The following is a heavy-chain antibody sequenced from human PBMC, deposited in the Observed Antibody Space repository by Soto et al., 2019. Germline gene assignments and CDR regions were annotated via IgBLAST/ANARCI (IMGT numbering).Heavy chain of an antibody. D-gene: IGHD3-3*01. V-gene: IGHV1-69*01. CDR2: IIPIFGTA. J-gene: IGHJ6*02. CDR3: ARTHKRGDFWGDYGMDV. Sequence: QVQLVQSGAEVKKPGSSVKVSCKASGGTFSSYAISWVRQAPGQGLEWMGGIIPIFGTANYAQKFQGRVTITADESTSTAYMELSSLRSEDTAVYYCARTHKRGDFWGDYGMDVWGQGTTVTVSS. CDR1: GGTFSSYA.